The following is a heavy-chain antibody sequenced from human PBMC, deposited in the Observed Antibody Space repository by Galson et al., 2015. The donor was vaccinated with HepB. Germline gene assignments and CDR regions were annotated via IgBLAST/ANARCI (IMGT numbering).Heavy chain of an antibody. J-gene: IGHJ4*02. CDR2: INTNTGNP. D-gene: IGHD2-15*01. CDR1: GYTFTSYA. Sequence: SVKVSCKASGYTFTSYAMNWVRQAPGQGLEWMGWINTNTGNPTYAQGFTGRFVFSLDTSVSTAYLQISSLKAEDTAVYYCARSYCSGGSCYSDCWGQGTLVTVSS. V-gene: IGHV7-4-1*02. CDR3: ARSYCSGGSCYSDC.